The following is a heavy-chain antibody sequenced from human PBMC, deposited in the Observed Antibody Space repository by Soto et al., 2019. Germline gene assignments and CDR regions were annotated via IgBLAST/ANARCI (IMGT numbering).Heavy chain of an antibody. Sequence: GGSLRLSCAASGFTFSSYAMSWVRQAPGKGLEWVAAISDDGGSKYYGDSVKGRFTISRDNSKNTLYLEMNSLRVEDTAVYYCAKDPGMVRGSIYYMDVWGKGTTVTVSS. V-gene: IGHV3-23*01. CDR2: ISDDGGSK. CDR3: AKDPGMVRGSIYYMDV. J-gene: IGHJ6*03. CDR1: GFTFSSYA. D-gene: IGHD3-10*01.